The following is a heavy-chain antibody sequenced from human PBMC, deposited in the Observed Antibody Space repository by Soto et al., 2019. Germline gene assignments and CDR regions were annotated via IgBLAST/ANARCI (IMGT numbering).Heavy chain of an antibody. CDR1: GGTFSSYA. Sequence: QVQLVQSGAEVKKPGSSVKVSCKASGGTFSSYAISWVRQAPGQGLEWMGGIMPIFGTANYAPKFQGRVTITADESTSTTYMELSSLSSEDTAVYFCARAPPSRLLAGKALVAFDYWGQGTLVTVSS. CDR3: ARAPPSRLLAGKALVAFDY. V-gene: IGHV1-69*12. CDR2: IMPIFGTA. D-gene: IGHD2-15*01. J-gene: IGHJ4*02.